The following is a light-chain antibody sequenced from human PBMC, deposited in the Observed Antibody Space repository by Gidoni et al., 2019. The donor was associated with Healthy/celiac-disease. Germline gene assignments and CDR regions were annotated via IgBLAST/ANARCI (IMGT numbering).Light chain of an antibody. CDR3: QQYGSSPPT. Sequence: EIVFTQSPGTLSLSPGERATLYCRASQCVSSSYLAWYQQKPGQAPRLLIYGASSRATGIPDRFSGSGSGTDFTLTISRLEPEDFAVYYCQQYGSSPPTFGQGTKVEIK. V-gene: IGKV3-20*01. CDR2: GAS. CDR1: QCVSSSY. J-gene: IGKJ1*01.